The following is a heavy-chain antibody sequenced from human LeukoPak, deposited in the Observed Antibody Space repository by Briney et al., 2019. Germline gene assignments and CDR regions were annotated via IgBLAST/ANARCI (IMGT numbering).Heavy chain of an antibody. CDR3: ARAPSGVGATRLNWFDP. V-gene: IGHV1-8*01. D-gene: IGHD1-26*01. CDR2: MNPNSGNT. Sequence: AASVKVSCKASGYTFTSYDINWVRQATGQGLEWMGWMNPNSGNTGYAQKFQGRVTMTRSTAINTAYMELSSLRSEDTAVYYCARAPSGVGATRLNWFDPWGQGTLVTVSS. CDR1: GYTFTSYD. J-gene: IGHJ5*02.